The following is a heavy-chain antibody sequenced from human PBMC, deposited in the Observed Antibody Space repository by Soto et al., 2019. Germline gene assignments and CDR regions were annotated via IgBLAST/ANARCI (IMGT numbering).Heavy chain of an antibody. CDR1: GYTFIRYG. Sequence: QVQLVQSAGEMKEPGASVQVSCKASGYTFIRYGITWVRQAPGQGFEWMGWISTYDDSTIYAQKLQGRVTMTADTSTSIVNLTLRSLKSDDTAVYYCARGGYYDNNCVKLRHYGLDVWGQGTSVTVAS. D-gene: IGHD3-16*01. J-gene: IGHJ6*02. V-gene: IGHV1-18*01. CDR2: ISTYDDST. CDR3: ARGGYYDNNCVKLRHYGLDV.